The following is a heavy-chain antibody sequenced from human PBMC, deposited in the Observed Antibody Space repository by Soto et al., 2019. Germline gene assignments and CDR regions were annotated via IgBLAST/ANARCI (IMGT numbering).Heavy chain of an antibody. CDR1: GGTFSSYA. CDR2: IIPIFGTA. V-gene: IGHV1-69*12. D-gene: IGHD2-15*01. CDR3: AISLNSGSMFDV. Sequence: QVQLVQSGAEVKKPGSSVKVSCKASGGTFSSYAISWVRQAPGQGLEWMGGIIPIFGTANYAQKFQGRVTITADESTSTAYMDLGSQRSEDTAVYYGAISLNSGSMFDVWGQGTTVTVSS. J-gene: IGHJ6*02.